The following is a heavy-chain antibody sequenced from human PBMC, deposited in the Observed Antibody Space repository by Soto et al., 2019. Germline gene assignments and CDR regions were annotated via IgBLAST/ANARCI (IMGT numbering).Heavy chain of an antibody. CDR3: ARHSSGWYQIFDY. V-gene: IGHV4-59*08. J-gene: IGHJ4*02. D-gene: IGHD6-19*01. CDR2: IYYSGST. Sequence: PSETLSLTCTVSGGSISSYYWSWIRQPPGKGLEWIGYIYYSGSTNYNPSLKSRVTISVDTSKNQFSLKLSSVTAADTAVYYCARHSSGWYQIFDYWGQGTLVTVSS. CDR1: GGSISSYY.